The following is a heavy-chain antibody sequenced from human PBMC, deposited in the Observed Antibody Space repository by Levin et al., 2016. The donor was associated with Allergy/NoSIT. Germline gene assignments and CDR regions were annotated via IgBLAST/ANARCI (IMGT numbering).Heavy chain of an antibody. D-gene: IGHD2-21*02. Sequence: WIRQPPGKGLEWVAVIWYDGSNKYYADSVKGRFTISRDNSKNTLYLQMNSLRAEDTAVYYCARDLVVVTANRGYYYYYGMDVWGQGTTVTVSS. V-gene: IGHV3-33*01. CDR2: IWYDGSNK. CDR3: ARDLVVVTANRGYYYYYGMDV. J-gene: IGHJ6*02.